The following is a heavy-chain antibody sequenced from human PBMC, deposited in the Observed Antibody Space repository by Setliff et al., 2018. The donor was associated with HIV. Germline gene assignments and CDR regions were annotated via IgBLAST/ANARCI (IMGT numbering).Heavy chain of an antibody. V-gene: IGHV5-10-1*01. Sequence: GESLTISCKGSGYSFGSYWITWVRLMPGQGLEWMGRINPYDSNTNYRPSFQGHVSMSVDKSISTAYLQWSSLNASDTAMYYCARDSGSSSYYYYYMDVWGKGTTVTVSS. D-gene: IGHD1-26*01. CDR1: GYSFGSYW. CDR2: INPYDSNT. CDR3: ARDSGSSSYYYYYMDV. J-gene: IGHJ6*03.